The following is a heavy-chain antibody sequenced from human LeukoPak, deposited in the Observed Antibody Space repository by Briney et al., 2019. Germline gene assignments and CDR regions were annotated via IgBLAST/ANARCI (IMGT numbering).Heavy chain of an antibody. CDR1: GFIFSNSA. CDR3: AKDIEEWLVKGGGCFDY. D-gene: IGHD6-19*01. CDR2: ISYDGSNK. Sequence: PGGSLRLSCAASGFIFSNSAMHWVRQAPGKGLEGVAVISYDGSNKYYADSVKGRFTISRDNFKNTLYLQMNSLRAEDTAVYYCAKDIEEWLVKGGGCFDYWGQGTLVTVSS. V-gene: IGHV3-30*18. J-gene: IGHJ4*02.